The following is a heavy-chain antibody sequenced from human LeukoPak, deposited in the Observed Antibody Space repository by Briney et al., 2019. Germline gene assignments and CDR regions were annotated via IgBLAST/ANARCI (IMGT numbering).Heavy chain of an antibody. V-gene: IGHV3-30*02. D-gene: IGHD5-12*01. CDR1: GFTFSSYG. J-gene: IGHJ4*02. CDR3: AKSGIVATDYFDY. CDR2: IWYDGSNK. Sequence: GGSLRLSCAASGFTFSSYGMHWVRQAPGKGLEWVAVIWYDGSNKNYADSVKGRFTISRDNSKNTLYLQMNSLRAEDTAVYYCAKSGIVATDYFDYWGQGTLVTVSS.